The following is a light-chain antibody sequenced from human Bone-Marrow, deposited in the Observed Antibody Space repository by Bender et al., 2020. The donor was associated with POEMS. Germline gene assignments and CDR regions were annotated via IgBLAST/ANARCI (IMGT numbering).Light chain of an antibody. CDR3: SSYAGSNNFDVI. CDR1: SSDVGTYNY. J-gene: IGLJ2*01. CDR2: EVI. V-gene: IGLV2-8*01. Sequence: QSALTQPPSASGSPGQSVTISCTGTSSDVGTYNYVSWYQQHPGKAPKLLIYEVIKRPSGVPDRFSASKSGNTASLTVSGLQAEDEADYYCSSYAGSNNFDVIFGGGTQLTVL.